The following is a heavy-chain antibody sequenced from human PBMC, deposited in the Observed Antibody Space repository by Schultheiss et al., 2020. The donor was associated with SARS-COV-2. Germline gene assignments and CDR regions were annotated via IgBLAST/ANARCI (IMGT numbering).Heavy chain of an antibody. CDR2: IYHSGST. Sequence: SQTLSLTCVVSGNSISSNNWWSWVRQPPGKGLEWIGEIYHSGSTHYNPSLKSRITISVDTSKNQFSLKLSSVTAADTAVYYCATTTVTTIGNWFDPWGQGTLVTVSS. CDR1: GNSISSNNW. J-gene: IGHJ5*02. V-gene: IGHV4-4*02. D-gene: IGHD4-17*01. CDR3: ATTTVTTIGNWFDP.